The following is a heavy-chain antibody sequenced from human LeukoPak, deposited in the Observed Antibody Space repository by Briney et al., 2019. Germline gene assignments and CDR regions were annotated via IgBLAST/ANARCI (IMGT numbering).Heavy chain of an antibody. CDR3: AREGDYLLIDP. J-gene: IGHJ5*02. D-gene: IGHD3-16*01. CDR2: ISSSGSTI. CDR1: GFTFSSYS. Sequence: GGSLRLSCAASGFTFSSYSMNWIRQAPGKGLEWVSYISSSGSTIYYADSVKGRFTISRDNAKNSLYLQMNSLRAEDTAVYYCAREGDYLLIDPWGQGTLVTVSS. V-gene: IGHV3-48*04.